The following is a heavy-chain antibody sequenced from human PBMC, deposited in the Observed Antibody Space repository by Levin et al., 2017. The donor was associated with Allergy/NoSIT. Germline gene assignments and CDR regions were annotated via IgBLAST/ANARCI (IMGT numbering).Heavy chain of an antibody. CDR1: GFNFNTSA. CDR2: ITLNGISP. D-gene: IGHD3-10*01. V-gene: IGHV3-23*01. CDR3: ARGCPFANHWYYPFDS. J-gene: IGHJ4*02. Sequence: SCVASGFNFNTSAMTWVRQAPGKGLEWVSAITLNGISPYYTGSVKGRFTISRDNSKSTLYLQMNSLRAEDTAIYYCARGCPFANHWYYPFDSWGQGVLVTVSS.